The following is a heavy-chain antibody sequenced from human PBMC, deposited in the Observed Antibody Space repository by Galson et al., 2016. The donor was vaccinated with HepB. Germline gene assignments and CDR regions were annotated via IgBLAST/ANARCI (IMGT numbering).Heavy chain of an antibody. CDR1: GFTFGHAG. D-gene: IGHD3-10*01. CDR2: ISGSRGST. CDR3: AALGVMVRGPYFDY. J-gene: IGHJ4*02. V-gene: IGHV3-23*01. Sequence: ALRLSHAASGFTFGHAGKTWVRQAPGKGPECVSSISGSRGSTNYADAMKGRFTVSRDNAKNPQDLQMNSLRADDTAVYYCAALGVMVRGPYFDYWGQGTPVTVSS.